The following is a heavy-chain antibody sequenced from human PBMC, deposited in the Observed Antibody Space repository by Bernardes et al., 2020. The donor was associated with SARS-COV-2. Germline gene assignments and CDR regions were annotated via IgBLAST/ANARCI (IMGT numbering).Heavy chain of an antibody. CDR2: INPSGGST. CDR3: ARDRAAADPWELHYYYGMDV. J-gene: IGHJ6*02. V-gene: IGHV1-46*01. D-gene: IGHD6-13*01. CDR1: GYTFTSYY. Sequence: ASVKVSCKASGYTFTSYYMHWVRQAPGQGLEWMGIINPSGGSTSYAQKFQGRVTMTRDTSTSTVYMELSSLRSEDTAVYYCARDRAAADPWELHYYYGMDVWGQGTTVTVSS.